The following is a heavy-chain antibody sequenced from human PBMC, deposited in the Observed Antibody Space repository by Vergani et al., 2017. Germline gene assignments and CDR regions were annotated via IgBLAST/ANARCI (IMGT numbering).Heavy chain of an antibody. CDR1: GGSFTSYH. D-gene: IGHD4-11*01. CDR2: IDHTGRP. J-gene: IGHJ6*03. CDR3: VRVNTETNGHLYYYYYMDV. V-gene: IGHV4-34*01. Sequence: QVQLQQWGGGLLKPSETLSLTCVVNGGSFTSYHWTWIRQSPGEGLEWVGDIDHTGRPDYNPSLQSRLTMSVDKYRNQFSLTLNSVTATDTAIYFCVRVNTETNGHLYYYYYMDVWGQGTAVTVS.